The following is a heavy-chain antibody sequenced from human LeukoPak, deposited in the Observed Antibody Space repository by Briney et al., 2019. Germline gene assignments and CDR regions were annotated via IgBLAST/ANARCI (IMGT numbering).Heavy chain of an antibody. CDR1: GFTFSSYA. CDR3: ARQDQQLVYYFDY. V-gene: IGHV3-30*04. Sequence: GGSLRLSCAASGFTFSSYAMHWVRQAPGKGLEWVAVISYDGSNKYYADSVKGRFTISRDNSRNTLYLQMNSLRAEDTAVYYCARQDQQLVYYFDYWGQGTLVTVSS. CDR2: ISYDGSNK. D-gene: IGHD6-13*01. J-gene: IGHJ4*02.